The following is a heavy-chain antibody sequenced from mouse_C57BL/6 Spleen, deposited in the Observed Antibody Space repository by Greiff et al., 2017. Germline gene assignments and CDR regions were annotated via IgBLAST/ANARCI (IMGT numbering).Heavy chain of an antibody. CDR1: GYTITSYW. D-gene: IGHD1-1*01. J-gene: IGHJ1*03. CDR2: IYPGSGST. V-gene: IGHV1-55*01. Sequence: VQLQQSGAELVKPGASVKMSCTASGYTITSYWITWVKQRPGQGLEWIGDIYPGSGSTNYNEKFKSKDTLTVDTSSSTAYMQLSSLTSEDSAVYDCARSYYGSSYRYFDVWGTGTTVTVSS. CDR3: ARSYYGSSYRYFDV.